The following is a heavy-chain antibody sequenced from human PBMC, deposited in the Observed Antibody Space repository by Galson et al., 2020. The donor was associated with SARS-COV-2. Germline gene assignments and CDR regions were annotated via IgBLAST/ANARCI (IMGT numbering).Heavy chain of an antibody. CDR3: ARAGAFDGGNPRFDS. CDR1: GYIFTIYS. V-gene: IGHV1-18*04. Sequence: ASVKVSCKASGYIFTIYSISWVRQAPGQGLEWIGWVSPENGNTKFAQKFQGRVTMTTDTSTSTAYMELKNLRDDDTAVYYCARAGAFDGGNPRFDSWGQGTLVTVSS. CDR2: VSPENGNT. J-gene: IGHJ4*02. D-gene: IGHD2-15*01.